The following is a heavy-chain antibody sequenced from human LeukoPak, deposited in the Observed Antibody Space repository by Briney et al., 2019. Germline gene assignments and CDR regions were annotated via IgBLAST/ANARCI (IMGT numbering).Heavy chain of an antibody. CDR3: AKGVYGSGSYREYFEQ. Sequence: PGGSLRLSCTASGFTFNNYAMSWVRQAPGEGLEWVSASSASGDSPYYADSVKGRFTISRDTSKNTLDLQMNSLRVEDTAVYYCAKGVYGSGSYREYFEQWGQGTLVTVSS. CDR2: SSASGDSP. V-gene: IGHV3-23*01. J-gene: IGHJ1*01. D-gene: IGHD3-10*01. CDR1: GFTFNNYA.